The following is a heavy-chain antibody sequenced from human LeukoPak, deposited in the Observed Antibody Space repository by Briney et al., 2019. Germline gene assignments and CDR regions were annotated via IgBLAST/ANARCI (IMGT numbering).Heavy chain of an antibody. Sequence: GESLRLSFAASGFTFSSYAMSWVRQAPGKGLEWVSAISGSGGSTYYADSVKGRFTISRDNSKNTLYLQMNSLRAEDTAVYYCAKGRGYSGYEDWFDPWGQGTQVTVSS. CDR1: GFTFSSYA. CDR3: AKGRGYSGYEDWFDP. V-gene: IGHV3-23*01. J-gene: IGHJ5*02. CDR2: ISGSGGST. D-gene: IGHD5-12*01.